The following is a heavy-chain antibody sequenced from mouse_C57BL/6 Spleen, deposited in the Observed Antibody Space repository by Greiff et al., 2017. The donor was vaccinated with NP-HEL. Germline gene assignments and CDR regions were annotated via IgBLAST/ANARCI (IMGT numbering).Heavy chain of an antibody. V-gene: IGHV5-17*01. CDR1: GFTFSDYG. CDR3: ARDYYHYAMDY. CDR2: ISSGSSTI. J-gene: IGHJ4*01. Sequence: EVQLVESGGGLVKPGGSLKLSCAASGFTFSDYGMHWVRQAPEKGLEWVAYISSGSSTIYYADTVKGRFTISRDNAKNTLFLQMTSLRSEDTAMYYCARDYYHYAMDYWGQGTSVTVSS. D-gene: IGHD2-1*01.